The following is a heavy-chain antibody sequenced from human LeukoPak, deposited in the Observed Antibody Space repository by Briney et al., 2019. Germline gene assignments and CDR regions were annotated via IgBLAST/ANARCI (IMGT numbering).Heavy chain of an antibody. CDR3: AREVGTILGVVTRSYYYYGMDV. CDR2: IYTSGST. CDR1: GGSISSYY. Sequence: SETLSLTCTVSGGSISSYYWSWIRQPAGKGLEWIGRIYTSGSTNYNPSLKSRVTMSVDTSKNQFSLKLSSVTAADTAVYYCAREVGTILGVVTRSYYYYGMDVWGQGTTVTVSS. D-gene: IGHD3-3*01. V-gene: IGHV4-4*07. J-gene: IGHJ6*02.